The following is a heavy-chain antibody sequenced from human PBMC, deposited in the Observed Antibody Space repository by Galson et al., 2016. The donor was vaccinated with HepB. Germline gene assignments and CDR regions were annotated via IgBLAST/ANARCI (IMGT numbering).Heavy chain of an antibody. J-gene: IGHJ6*03. CDR3: ARRAYAYYMDV. Sequence: TLSLTCAVSGGSTNTGGYSWNWIRQPPGKGLEWIGEIYLSGNTYYNSSLKSRVTISVDRSKNQFSLNLTSVTAADTAVYFCARRAYAYYMDVWGKGTTVTVSS. D-gene: IGHD4-17*01. V-gene: IGHV4-30-2*01. CDR2: IYLSGNT. CDR1: GGSTNTGGYS.